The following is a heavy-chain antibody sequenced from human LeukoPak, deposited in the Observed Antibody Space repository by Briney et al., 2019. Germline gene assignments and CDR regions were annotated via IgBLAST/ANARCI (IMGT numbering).Heavy chain of an antibody. V-gene: IGHV3-30*03. CDR2: ISYDGSNK. Sequence: GRSLRLSCAASGFTFSSYGMHWVRQAPGKGLEWVAVISYDGSNKYYADSVKGRFTISRDNSKNTLYLQMNSLRAEDTAVYYCVRGHVAVAAHDDAFDIWGQGTMVTVSS. CDR3: VRGHVAVAAHDDAFDI. D-gene: IGHD6-19*01. J-gene: IGHJ3*02. CDR1: GFTFSSYG.